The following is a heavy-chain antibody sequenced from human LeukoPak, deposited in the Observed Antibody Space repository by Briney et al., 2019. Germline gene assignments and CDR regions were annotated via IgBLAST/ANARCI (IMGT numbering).Heavy chain of an antibody. CDR2: INPNSGGT. J-gene: IGHJ4*02. D-gene: IGHD3-22*01. Sequence: ASVKVSCKASGYTFTGYYMHWVRQAPGQGLEWMGWINPNSGGTNYAQKFQGRVTMTRDTSISTAYMELSRLRSDDTAVYYCARRSGHYYDSSGLYYFGYWGQGTLVTVSS. CDR3: ARRSGHYYDSSGLYYFGY. V-gene: IGHV1-2*02. CDR1: GYTFTGYY.